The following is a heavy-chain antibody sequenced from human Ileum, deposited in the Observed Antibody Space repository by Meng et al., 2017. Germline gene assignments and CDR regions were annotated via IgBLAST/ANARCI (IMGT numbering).Heavy chain of an antibody. Sequence: VQPHQPRPGLVKPLQTLSLTCPVSGGSSSGGHYLWTWIRQHPEKGLEWIGYIYHSGVTYYSPSLKSRLTISVDTSKNQFSLKLSSVTAADTAIYYCARGVVTYYDSSTLTWFDPWGQGALVTVSS. D-gene: IGHD3-22*01. J-gene: IGHJ5*02. CDR2: IYHSGVT. CDR1: GGSSSGGHYL. CDR3: ARGVVTYYDSSTLTWFDP. V-gene: IGHV4-31*03.